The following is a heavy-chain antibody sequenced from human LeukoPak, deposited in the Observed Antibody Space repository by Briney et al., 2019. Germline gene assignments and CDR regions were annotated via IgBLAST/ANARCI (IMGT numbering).Heavy chain of an antibody. D-gene: IGHD2-15*01. CDR1: GYTFTSYD. CDR3: ARGYNYCSGGSCYSMDWFDP. CDR2: MNPNSGNT. Sequence: ASVKVSCKASGYTFTSYDINWVRQATGQGLEWMGWMNPNSGNTGYAQKFQGRVTMTRNTSISTAYMELSSLRSEDTAVYYCARGYNYCSGGSCYSMDWFDPWGQGTLVTVSS. V-gene: IGHV1-8*01. J-gene: IGHJ5*02.